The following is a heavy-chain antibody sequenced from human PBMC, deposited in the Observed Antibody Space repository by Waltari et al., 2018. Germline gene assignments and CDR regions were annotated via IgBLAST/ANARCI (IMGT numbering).Heavy chain of an antibody. V-gene: IGHV5-51*03. CDR2: VFPGDADT. Sequence: EVQLVQSGAEVKTPGESMKISCKGSGYSFTSYWIGWVRQMPGKGLEWWGIVFPGDADTKYSPSFQGQVTISADKSISTAYLQWSSLKASDTAMYYCAGAGGIAVAGTDWGQGTLVTVSS. CDR1: GYSFTSYW. J-gene: IGHJ4*02. CDR3: AGAGGIAVAGTD. D-gene: IGHD6-19*01.